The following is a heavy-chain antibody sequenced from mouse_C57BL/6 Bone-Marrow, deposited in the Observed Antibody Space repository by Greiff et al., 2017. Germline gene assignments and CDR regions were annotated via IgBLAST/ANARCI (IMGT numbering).Heavy chain of an antibody. V-gene: IGHV1-9*01. D-gene: IGHD4-1*01. Sequence: QVQLQQSGAELMKPGASVKLSCKATGYTFTGYWIEWVKQRPGHGLEWIGELLPGSGRTNYNEKFKGKATFTADTSSNTAYMQLSSLTTEDSAIYYCARLMGRGNWYFDVWGTGTTVTVSS. CDR1: GYTFTGYW. J-gene: IGHJ1*03. CDR2: LLPGSGRT. CDR3: ARLMGRGNWYFDV.